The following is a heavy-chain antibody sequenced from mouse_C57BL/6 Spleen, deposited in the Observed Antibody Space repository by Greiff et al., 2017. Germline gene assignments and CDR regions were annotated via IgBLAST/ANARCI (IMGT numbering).Heavy chain of an antibody. V-gene: IGHV1-50*01. J-gene: IGHJ4*01. D-gene: IGHD1-1*02. CDR2: IDPSDSYT. Sequence: VQLQQPGAELVKPGASVKLSCKASGYTFTSYWMQWVKQRPGQGLEWIGEIDPSDSYTNYNQKFKGKATLTVDTSSSTAYMQLSSLTSEDSAVYYCASGGYLTGDYWGQGTSVTVSS. CDR1: GYTFTSYW. CDR3: ASGGYLTGDY.